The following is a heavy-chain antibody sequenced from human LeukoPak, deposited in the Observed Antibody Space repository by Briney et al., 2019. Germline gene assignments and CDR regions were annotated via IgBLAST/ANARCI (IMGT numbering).Heavy chain of an antibody. J-gene: IGHJ4*02. CDR1: GFTFSDYY. Sequence: PGGSLRLSCAASGFTFSDYYMSWIRQAPGKGLEWVSYISSSSIYTNYADSVTGRFTISRDNAKNSLYLQMNSLRAEDTAVYYCARYLPAAMSLFDYWGQGTLVTVSP. D-gene: IGHD2-2*01. CDR3: ARYLPAAMSLFDY. V-gene: IGHV3-11*03. CDR2: ISSSSIYT.